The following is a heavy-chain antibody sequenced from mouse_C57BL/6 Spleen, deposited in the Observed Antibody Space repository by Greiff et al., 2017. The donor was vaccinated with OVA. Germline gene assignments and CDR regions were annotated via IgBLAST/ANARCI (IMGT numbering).Heavy chain of an antibody. CDR1: GFSFNTYA. J-gene: IGHJ4*01. Sequence: EVQLVESGGGLVQPKGSLKLSCAASGFSFNTYAMNWVRQAPGKGLEWVARIRSKSNNYATYYADSVKDRFTISRDDSESMLYLQMNNLKTEDTAMYYCVRHDGTYAMDDWGQGTSVTVSS. V-gene: IGHV10-1*01. CDR2: IRSKSNNYAT. CDR3: VRHDGTYAMDD. D-gene: IGHD1-1*01.